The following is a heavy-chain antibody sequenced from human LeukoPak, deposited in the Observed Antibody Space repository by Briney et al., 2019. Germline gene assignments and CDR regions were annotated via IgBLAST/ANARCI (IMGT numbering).Heavy chain of an antibody. CDR1: GGSISSFY. CDR3: ARRRGNDFFLN. V-gene: IGHV4-59*08. Sequence: SETLSLTCTVSGGSISSFYWSWIRQPPRKGLEWIGYIYYSGSTNYNPSLKSRVTISVDRSKNQFSLKLSSVTAADTAVYYCARRRGNDFFLNWGQGTLVSVSS. CDR2: IYYSGST. J-gene: IGHJ4*02. D-gene: IGHD3-3*01.